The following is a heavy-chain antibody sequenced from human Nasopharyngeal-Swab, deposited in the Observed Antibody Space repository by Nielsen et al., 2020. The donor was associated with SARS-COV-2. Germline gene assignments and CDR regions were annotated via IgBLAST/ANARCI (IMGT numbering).Heavy chain of an antibody. Sequence: GESLKISCAASGFTFSSYWMSWVRQAPGKGLEWVANIKQDGSEKYYVDSVKGRFTISRDNAKNSLYLQMNSLKTEDTALYYCTTAQSGRDQIWGWGQGTLVTVSS. CDR1: GFTFSSYW. V-gene: IGHV3-7*03. CDR2: IKQDGSEK. D-gene: IGHD3-10*01. J-gene: IGHJ4*02. CDR3: TTAQSGRDQIWG.